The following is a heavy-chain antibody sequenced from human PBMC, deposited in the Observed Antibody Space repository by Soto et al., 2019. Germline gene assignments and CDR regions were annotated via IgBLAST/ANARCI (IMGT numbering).Heavy chain of an antibody. V-gene: IGHV1-45*02. Sequence: QMQLVQSGAEVKKTGSSVKLSCKASGYIFTYRYLYWVRQAPGQALEWMGWIIPYNGNTNYAQKFQDRFSITRESSLSTVYMELRSLRSDDTGMYYCARSALDDDGYQYLDSWGQGTLVTVSS. J-gene: IGHJ5*01. CDR3: ARSALDDDGYQYLDS. D-gene: IGHD5-18*01. CDR2: IIPYNGNT. CDR1: GYIFTYRY.